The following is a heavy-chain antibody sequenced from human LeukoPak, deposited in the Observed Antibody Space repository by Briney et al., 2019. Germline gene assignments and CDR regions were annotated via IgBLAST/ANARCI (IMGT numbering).Heavy chain of an antibody. CDR3: ARVLSSGWPPAFDY. D-gene: IGHD6-19*01. Sequence: ASVKVSCKASGYTFTSYYMHWVRQAPAQGLEWMGIINPSGGSTSYAQKFQGRVAMTRDTSINTAYMELSRLRSDDTAVYYCARVLSSGWPPAFDYWGQGTLVTVSS. CDR1: GYTFTSYY. J-gene: IGHJ4*02. CDR2: INPSGGST. V-gene: IGHV1-46*01.